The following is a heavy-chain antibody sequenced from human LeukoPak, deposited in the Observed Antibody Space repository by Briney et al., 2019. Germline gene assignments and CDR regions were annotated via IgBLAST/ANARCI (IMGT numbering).Heavy chain of an antibody. V-gene: IGHV1-18*01. J-gene: IGHJ4*01. D-gene: IGHD6-19*01. Sequence: ASMKVSCKASGYTFTSYGISWVRQAPGQGLEWMGWISAYNGNTNYAQKLQGRVTMTTDTSTSTAYMELRSLRSDDTAVYYCARDPLFVAEQPFDFWGQGTLVTVSS. CDR1: GYTFTSYG. CDR2: ISAYNGNT. CDR3: ARDPLFVAEQPFDF.